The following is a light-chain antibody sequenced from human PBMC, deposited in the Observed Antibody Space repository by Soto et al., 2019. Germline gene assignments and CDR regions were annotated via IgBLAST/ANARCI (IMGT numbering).Light chain of an antibody. V-gene: IGKV3-11*01. CDR3: QQRSNWPPTWT. CDR2: GAS. J-gene: IGKJ1*01. Sequence: IVLTQSPSTLSLSPGERATLSCRASQSVSGYLAWYQQKPGQAPRLLIYGASSRATGIPARFSGSGSGTDFTLTISSLEPEDFAVYYCQQRSNWPPTWTFGQGTKVDIK. CDR1: QSVSGY.